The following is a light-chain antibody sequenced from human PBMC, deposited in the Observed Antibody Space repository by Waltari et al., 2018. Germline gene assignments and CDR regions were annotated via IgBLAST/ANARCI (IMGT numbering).Light chain of an antibody. CDR1: TLRRHH. J-gene: IGLJ2*01. V-gene: IGLV3-19*01. CDR2: GEN. Sequence: SSELTQDPAVSVALGQTVRITCQGDTLRRHHASWFQQKPGQTPVVVVHGENNRPPGIPDRFSGSRSGNTVSLAIAGVQAEDEADYYCNSRDSSGDRLVFGGGTKLTVL. CDR3: NSRDSSGDRLV.